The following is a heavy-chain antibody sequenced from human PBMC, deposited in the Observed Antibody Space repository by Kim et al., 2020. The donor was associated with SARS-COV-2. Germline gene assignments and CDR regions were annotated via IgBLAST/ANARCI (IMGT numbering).Heavy chain of an antibody. J-gene: IGHJ6*02. CDR1: GFTFSNYW. Sequence: GGSLRLSCAASGFTFSNYWIHWVRRAPGKGLVWVSCLSRDGSSTTYADAVKGRFTISRDNAKNTVYLQMNSLRAEDTAVYYCARGYYFAMDLWGQGTTVT. V-gene: IGHV3-74*03. CDR2: LSRDGSST. CDR3: ARGYYFAMDL.